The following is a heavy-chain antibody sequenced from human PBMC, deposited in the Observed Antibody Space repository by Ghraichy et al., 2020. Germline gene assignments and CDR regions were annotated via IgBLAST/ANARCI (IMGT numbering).Heavy chain of an antibody. J-gene: IGHJ4*02. CDR1: GFSFSDYW. CDR3: ARDGGRGKPLDY. D-gene: IGHD3-16*01. CDR2: ITSDGSST. V-gene: IGHV3-74*03. Sequence: GESLNISCAASGFSFSDYWIHWVRQVPGEGLVGVSRITSDGSSTAYADSVKGRFTISRDNAKNTVYLQMNSLRAEDTAIYYCARDGGRGKPLDYWGRGTLVTVSS.